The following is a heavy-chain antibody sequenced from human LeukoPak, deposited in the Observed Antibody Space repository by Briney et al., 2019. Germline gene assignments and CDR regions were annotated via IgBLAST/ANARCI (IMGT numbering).Heavy chain of an antibody. J-gene: IGHJ4*02. CDR1: GFSLSTSRMS. D-gene: IGHD6-13*01. V-gene: IGHV2-70*11. CDR2: IDWDDDK. CDR3: ARILFGAAAGTIDY. Sequence: SGPALVKPTQTLTLTCTFSGFSLSTSRMSVSWIREPPGKALEWLARIDWDDDKYYSTSLKTRLTISKDTSKNQVVLTMTNMDPVDTATYCCARILFGAAAGTIDYWGQGTLVTVSS.